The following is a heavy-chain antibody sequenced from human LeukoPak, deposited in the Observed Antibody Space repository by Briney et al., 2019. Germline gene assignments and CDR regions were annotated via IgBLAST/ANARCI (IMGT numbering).Heavy chain of an antibody. CDR2: IDPSGGST. V-gene: IGHV1-46*01. J-gene: IGHJ5*02. CDR3: ARSEFSRAIWFDP. CDR1: GYTFTNYH. Sequence: ASVKVSCKASGYTFTNYHMHWVRQAPGRGLEWMGIIDPSGGSTTYAQNFQGRVTMTRDTSTSTVYMNLTSLRSEDTAVYYCARSEFSRAIWFDPWGQGTPVTVSS. D-gene: IGHD6-6*01.